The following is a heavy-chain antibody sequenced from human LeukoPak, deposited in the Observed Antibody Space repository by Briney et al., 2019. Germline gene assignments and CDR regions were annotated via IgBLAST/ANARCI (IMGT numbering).Heavy chain of an antibody. Sequence: GGSLRLSCAASGFTFSDYYMNWVRQAPGKGLEWVSVVYYDGNTYYADSVKGRFTIFRDSSKNTLYLQMNSLRAEDTAVYYCASPGYCSGSSCYSGYFQHWGQGTLVTVSS. V-gene: IGHV3-53*01. D-gene: IGHD2-15*01. CDR2: VYYDGNT. J-gene: IGHJ1*01. CDR1: GFTFSDYY. CDR3: ASPGYCSGSSCYSGYFQH.